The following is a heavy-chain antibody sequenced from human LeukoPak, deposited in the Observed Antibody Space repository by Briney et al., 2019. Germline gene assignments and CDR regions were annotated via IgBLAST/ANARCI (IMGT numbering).Heavy chain of an antibody. CDR1: GFTFSNYA. Sequence: GRSLRLSCAASGFTFSNYAMHWVRQAPGKGLEWVAVISYDGSNKYYADSVKGRFTISRDNSKNTLYLQMNSLRPEDTAVYYCAGGSGYSSSWYSGSFDYWGQGTLVTVSS. J-gene: IGHJ4*02. D-gene: IGHD6-13*01. CDR3: AGGSGYSSSWYSGSFDY. CDR2: ISYDGSNK. V-gene: IGHV3-30-3*01.